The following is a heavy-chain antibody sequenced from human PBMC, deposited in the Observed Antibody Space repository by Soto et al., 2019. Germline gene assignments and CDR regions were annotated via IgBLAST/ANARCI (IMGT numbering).Heavy chain of an antibody. CDR2: MSPGGNSQ. V-gene: IGHV3-30-3*01. J-gene: IGHJ4*02. CDR1: GFNFNIHA. Sequence: GGSLRLPCAAPGFNFNIHAFHWIRQAPGEGLEWVAVMSPGGNSQYYADSVKGRFTISRDTSKSTLYLQMTSLRPEDTAVYYCASGAAFYYDTSRYWGQGTLVTVSS. D-gene: IGHD3-22*01. CDR3: ASGAAFYYDTSRY.